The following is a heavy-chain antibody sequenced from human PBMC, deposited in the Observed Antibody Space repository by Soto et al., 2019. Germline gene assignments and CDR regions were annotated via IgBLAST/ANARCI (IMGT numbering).Heavy chain of an antibody. V-gene: IGHV3-48*01. CDR2: ISSSSSTI. CDR1: GFTFSSYS. Sequence: EVQLVESGGGLVQPGGSLRLSCAASGFTFSSYSMNWVRQAPGKGLEWVSYISSSSSTIYYADSVKGRFTISRDNAKNSLYLQMNSPRAEDTAVYYCARDLRGFNGMDVWGQGTTVTVSS. CDR3: ARDLRGFNGMDV. J-gene: IGHJ6*02. D-gene: IGHD3-9*01.